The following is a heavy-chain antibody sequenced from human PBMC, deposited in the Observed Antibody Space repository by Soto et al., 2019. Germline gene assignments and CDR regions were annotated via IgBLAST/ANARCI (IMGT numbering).Heavy chain of an antibody. CDR3: ARGPLIAARPDVLGDPYYYYYGMDV. Sequence: ASVKVSCKASGYTFTSYGISWVRQAPGQGLEWMGGIIPIFGTANYAQKFQGRVTITADESTSTAYMELSSLRSEDTAVYYCARGPLIAARPDVLGDPYYYYYGMDVWGQGTTVTVSS. D-gene: IGHD6-6*01. CDR2: IIPIFGTA. J-gene: IGHJ6*02. CDR1: GYTFTSYG. V-gene: IGHV1-69*13.